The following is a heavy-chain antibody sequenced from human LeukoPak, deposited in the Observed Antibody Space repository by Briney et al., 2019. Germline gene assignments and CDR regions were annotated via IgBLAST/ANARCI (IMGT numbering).Heavy chain of an antibody. Sequence: GGSLRLSCAASGFTFSSYAMYWVRQAPGKGLEWVAVISYDGSNKYYADSVKGRFTISRDNSKNTLYLQMNSLRAEDTAVYYCARGAWRWEMATTQFDYWGQGTLVTVSS. CDR1: GFTFSSYA. CDR3: ARGAWRWEMATTQFDY. V-gene: IGHV3-30*04. D-gene: IGHD5-24*01. J-gene: IGHJ4*02. CDR2: ISYDGSNK.